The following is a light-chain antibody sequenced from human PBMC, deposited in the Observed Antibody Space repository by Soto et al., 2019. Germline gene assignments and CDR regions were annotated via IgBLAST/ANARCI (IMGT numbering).Light chain of an antibody. V-gene: IGKV3-20*01. J-gene: IGKJ1*01. CDR3: QQYGNPPRT. CDR2: GAS. CDR1: QNVNSNF. Sequence: GLTLSLGTVSLSPGERATLSCRASQNVNSNFLAWYQQKPGQAPRLLISGASNRATGIPDRFSGSGSGTDFTLTISRLEPEDFAVYYCQQYGNPPRTFGQGTMV.